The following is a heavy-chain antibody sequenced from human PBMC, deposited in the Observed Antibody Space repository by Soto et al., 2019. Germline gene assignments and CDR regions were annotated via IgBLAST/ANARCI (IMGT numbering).Heavy chain of an antibody. V-gene: IGHV3-23*01. CDR3: AKLACTYCVGPGRDPAIY. CDR1: GFTFSSYS. CDR2: ISGSGDIT. J-gene: IGHJ4*02. Sequence: EVQLLESGGGLVQPGGSLRLSCAASGFTFSSYSLSWVRQAPGKGLEWVSSISGSGDITYYADSVRGRFIISRDNSKNALYLQMNSLRAEDTAVFYCAKLACTYCVGPGRDPAIYWGQGTLVTVSS. D-gene: IGHD2-21*01.